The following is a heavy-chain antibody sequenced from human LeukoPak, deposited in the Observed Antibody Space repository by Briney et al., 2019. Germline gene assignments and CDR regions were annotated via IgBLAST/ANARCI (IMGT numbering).Heavy chain of an antibody. V-gene: IGHV1-18*01. CDR3: ATSLPSGYDWPSYYYYYMDV. D-gene: IGHD5-12*01. Sequence: GASVKVSCKASGYTFSNYGISWVRQAPGQGLEWMGWISAYNGNTNYAQKFQGRVTMTTDTSTTTAYMELTSLRSDDTAVYYCATSLPSGYDWPSYYYYYMDVWGKGTTVTVSS. CDR1: GYTFSNYG. J-gene: IGHJ6*03. CDR2: ISAYNGNT.